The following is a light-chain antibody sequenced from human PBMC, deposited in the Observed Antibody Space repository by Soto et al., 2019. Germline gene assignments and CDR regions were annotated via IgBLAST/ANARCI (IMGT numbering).Light chain of an antibody. Sequence: DMPVTQSTSSLSASVGDRVTITCQASQDISNYLSWYQHTPGKAPKLLIYDASNLETGVPSRFSGSGSGTDFTFTISIFQSRRLATYYCPHLDFPAEFGGRTK. V-gene: IGKV1-33*01. J-gene: IGKJ4*01. CDR2: DAS. CDR1: QDISNY. CDR3: PHLDFPAE.